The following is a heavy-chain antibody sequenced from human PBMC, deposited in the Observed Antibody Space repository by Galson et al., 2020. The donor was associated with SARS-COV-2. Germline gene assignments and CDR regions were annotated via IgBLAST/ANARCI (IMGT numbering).Heavy chain of an antibody. Sequence: SQTLSLTCAISGDSVSSDSAAWNWIRQTPPRSLECLGSTYSRSKWHTEYAVSVKGRITINSDTSKNQFSLQLISVPPEDTAVYYCAREAYCYEICGDFQALDMWGQGTMVAVSS. CDR1: GDSVSSDSAA. J-gene: IGHJ3*02. CDR2: TYSRSKWHT. D-gene: IGHD2-21*02. CDR3: AREAYCYEICGDFQALDM. V-gene: IGHV6-1*01.